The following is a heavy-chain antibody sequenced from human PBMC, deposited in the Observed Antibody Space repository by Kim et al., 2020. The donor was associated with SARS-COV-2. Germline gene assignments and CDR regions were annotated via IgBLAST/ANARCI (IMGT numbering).Heavy chain of an antibody. V-gene: IGHV3-48*04. CDR1: GFTFSSYS. CDR3: ARDCPSGLPVGFYDILTGYYWNAFDI. J-gene: IGHJ3*02. CDR2: ISSSSSTI. D-gene: IGHD3-9*01. Sequence: GGSLRLSCAASGFTFSSYSMNWVRQAPGKVLEWVSYISSSSSTIYYADSVKGRFTISRDNAKNSLYLQMNSLRAEDTAVYYCARDCPSGLPVGFYDILTGYYWNAFDIWGQGTMVTVSS.